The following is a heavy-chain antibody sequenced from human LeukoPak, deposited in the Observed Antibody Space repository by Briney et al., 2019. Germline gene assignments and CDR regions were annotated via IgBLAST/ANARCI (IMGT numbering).Heavy chain of an antibody. V-gene: IGHV3-23*01. CDR3: AKPTGFHYYDSSGYYSPFDY. Sequence: GGSLRLSCAASGFTFSSYGMSWVRQAPGKGLEWVSAISGSGGSTYYADSVKGRFTISRDNSKNTLYLQMNSLRAEDTAVYYCAKPTGFHYYDSSGYYSPFDYWGQGTLVTVSS. CDR1: GFTFSSYG. D-gene: IGHD3-22*01. CDR2: ISGSGGST. J-gene: IGHJ4*02.